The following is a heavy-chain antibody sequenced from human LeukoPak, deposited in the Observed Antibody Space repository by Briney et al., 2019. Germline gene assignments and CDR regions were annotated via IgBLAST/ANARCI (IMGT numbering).Heavy chain of an antibody. D-gene: IGHD6-6*01. CDR1: GFTVSSNY. J-gene: IGHJ4*02. Sequence: GGSLRLSCAASGFTVSSNYMSWVRQAPGKGLEWVSVISSGGSTYYADSVKGRFTISRDNSKNTLYLQMTSLRAEDTAVYYCARDPSNPTAFDYWGQGTLVTVSS. CDR3: ARDPSNPTAFDY. CDR2: ISSGGST. V-gene: IGHV3-66*02.